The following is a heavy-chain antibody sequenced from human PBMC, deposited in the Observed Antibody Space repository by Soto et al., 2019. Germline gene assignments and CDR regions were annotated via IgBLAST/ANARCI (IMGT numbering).Heavy chain of an antibody. CDR1: GFTFSSYS. D-gene: IGHD2-15*01. Sequence: PAGSLRLSCAASGFTFSSYSMNWVRQAPGKGQEWDSYISSSSSTIYYADSVKGRFTISRDSAKNSLYLQMNSMRAEDTAVYYCATADCGSCSCRYYYDYYVDVWGKATTDNASS. CDR2: ISSSSSTI. V-gene: IGHV3-48*01. CDR3: ATADCGSCSCRYYYDYYVDV. J-gene: IGHJ6*03.